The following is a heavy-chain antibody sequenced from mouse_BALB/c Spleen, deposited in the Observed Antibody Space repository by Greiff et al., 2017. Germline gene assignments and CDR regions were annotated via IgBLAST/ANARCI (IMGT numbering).Heavy chain of an antibody. D-gene: IGHD2-2*01. J-gene: IGHJ3*01. CDR2: ISDGGSYT. V-gene: IGHV5-4*02. Sequence: EVQLVESGGGLVKPGGSLKLSCAASGFTFSDYYVYWVRQTPEKRLEWVATISDGGSYTYYPDSVKGRFTISRDNAKNNLYLQMSSLKSEDTAMYYWARDKDYGSWFAYWGQGTLVTGSA. CDR1: GFTFSDYY. CDR3: ARDKDYGSWFAY.